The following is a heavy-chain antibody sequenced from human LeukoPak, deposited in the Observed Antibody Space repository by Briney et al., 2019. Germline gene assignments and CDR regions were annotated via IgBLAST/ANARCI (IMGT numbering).Heavy chain of an antibody. CDR3: AKDLRGALSSRGPFEY. J-gene: IGHJ4*02. CDR1: GFTFSSYA. D-gene: IGHD6-6*01. Sequence: GGSLRLSCAASGFTFSSYAMSWVRQAPEKGLEWVSAISGNGDITYYADTVKGRFSGSRDNSKNTLYLQLNSLRAEDTAVYYCAKDLRGALSSRGPFEYWGQGTLVTVSS. V-gene: IGHV3-23*01. CDR2: ISGNGDIT.